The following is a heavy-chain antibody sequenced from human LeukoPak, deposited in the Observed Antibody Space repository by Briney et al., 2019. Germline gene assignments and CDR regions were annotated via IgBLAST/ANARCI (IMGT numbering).Heavy chain of an antibody. CDR1: GVILSNYA. J-gene: IGHJ4*02. D-gene: IGHD4-17*01. V-gene: IGHV3-30*04. CDR3: ATDYGDYEPIDY. CDR2: ISFDGTNK. Sequence: GGSLRLSCTASGVILSNYAMHWVRRPPGRGLEWVPVISFDGTNKYYGDSVEGRFSVSRDNSKNTLYLQMNSLRPDDTAMYYCATDYGDYEPIDYWGQGTLVTVSS.